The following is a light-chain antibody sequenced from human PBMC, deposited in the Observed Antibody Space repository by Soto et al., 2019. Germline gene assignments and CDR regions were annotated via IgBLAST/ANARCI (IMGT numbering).Light chain of an antibody. CDR3: QQGKSFPLT. CDR2: TAS. J-gene: IGKJ4*01. Sequence: DIQMTQSPSSVSASVGDRVTITCRASQDINKWLAWYQQKPGLAPNLVIYTASRLHGGGPSRFSGSASGTDFTLTISSLQPEDVATYYRQQGKSFPLTFGGGTKVDI. CDR1: QDINKW. V-gene: IGKV1-12*01.